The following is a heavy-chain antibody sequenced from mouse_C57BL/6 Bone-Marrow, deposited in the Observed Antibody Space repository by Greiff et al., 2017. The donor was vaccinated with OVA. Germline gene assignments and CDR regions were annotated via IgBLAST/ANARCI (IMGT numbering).Heavy chain of an antibody. D-gene: IGHD1-1*01. CDR2: IYPGDGDT. J-gene: IGHJ4*01. Sequence: QVQLQQSGPELVKPGASVKISCKASGYAFSSSWMNWVKQRPGKGLEWIGRIYPGDGDTNYNGKFKGKATLTADKSSSTAYMQLSSLTSEDSAVYFCARRDYGSSSYYYAMDYWGQGTSVTVSS. CDR3: ARRDYGSSSYYYAMDY. CDR1: GYAFSSSW. V-gene: IGHV1-82*01.